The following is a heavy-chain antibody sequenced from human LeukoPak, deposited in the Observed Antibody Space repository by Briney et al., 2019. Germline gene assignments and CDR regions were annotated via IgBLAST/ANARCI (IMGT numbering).Heavy chain of an antibody. CDR1: GGSFSGYY. D-gene: IGHD3-16*02. CDR2: INHSGST. CDR3: ARHNYDYVWGSYRYYFDH. Sequence: SETLSLTCAVYGGSFSGYYWSWIRQPPGKGLEWIGEINHSGSTNYNPSLKSQVTISVDTSKNQFSLKPSSVTAADTAVYYCARHNYDYVWGSYRYYFDHWGQGTLVTVSS. J-gene: IGHJ4*02. V-gene: IGHV4-34*01.